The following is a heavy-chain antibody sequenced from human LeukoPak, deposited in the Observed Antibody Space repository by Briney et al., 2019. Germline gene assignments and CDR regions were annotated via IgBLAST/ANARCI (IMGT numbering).Heavy chain of an antibody. CDR3: ARDASYYYDSSGCLDY. V-gene: IGHV1-18*01. Sequence: ASVKVSCKASGYTFTSYGISWVRQAPGQGLEWMGWISAYNGNTNYAQKLQGRVTMTTDTSTSTAYMELSSLRSEDTAVYYCARDASYYYDSSGCLDYWGQGTLVTVSS. J-gene: IGHJ4*02. CDR1: GYTFTSYG. CDR2: ISAYNGNT. D-gene: IGHD3-22*01.